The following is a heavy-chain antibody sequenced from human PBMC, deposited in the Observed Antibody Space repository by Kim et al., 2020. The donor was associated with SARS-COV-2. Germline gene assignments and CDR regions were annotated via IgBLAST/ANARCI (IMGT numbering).Heavy chain of an antibody. CDR2: ISWNSGSI. J-gene: IGHJ2*01. Sequence: GGSLRLSCAASGFTFGDYAMHWVRQAPGKGLEWVSGISWNSGSIGYADSVKGRFTISRDNAKNSLYLQMNSLRAEDTALYYCAKAPRYSSGWYWYFDLWGRGTLVTVSS. CDR1: GFTFGDYA. CDR3: AKAPRYSSGWYWYFDL. V-gene: IGHV3-9*01. D-gene: IGHD6-19*01.